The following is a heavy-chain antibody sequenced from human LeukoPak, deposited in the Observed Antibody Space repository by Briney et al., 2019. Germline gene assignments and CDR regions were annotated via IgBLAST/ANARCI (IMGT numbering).Heavy chain of an antibody. Sequence: SETLSLTCAVYGGSFSGYYWSWIRQPPGKGLEWIGEINHSGSTNYNPSLKSRVTISVDRSKNQFSLKLSSVTAADTAVYYCARGNVPFDYWGQGTLVTVSS. CDR3: ARGNVPFDY. D-gene: IGHD2-2*01. J-gene: IGHJ4*02. CDR1: GGSFSGYY. CDR2: INHSGST. V-gene: IGHV4-34*01.